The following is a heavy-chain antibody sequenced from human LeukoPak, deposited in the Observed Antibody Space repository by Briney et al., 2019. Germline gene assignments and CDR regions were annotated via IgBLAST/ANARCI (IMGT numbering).Heavy chain of an antibody. CDR2: INWNGGRT. D-gene: IGHD3-10*01. V-gene: IGHV3-20*04. Sequence: GGSLRHSCAASGFTFDDYGMSWVRQAPGKGLEWVSGINWNGGRTGYADSVKGRFTISRDNAKKSLYVQMNSLRAEDTALYYCAREYYGSGSYYNVGYWGQGTLVTVSS. J-gene: IGHJ4*02. CDR1: GFTFDDYG. CDR3: AREYYGSGSYYNVGY.